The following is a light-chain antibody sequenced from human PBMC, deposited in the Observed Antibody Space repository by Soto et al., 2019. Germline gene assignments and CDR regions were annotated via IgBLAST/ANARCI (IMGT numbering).Light chain of an antibody. CDR3: QQRSNWPPFT. J-gene: IGKJ5*01. V-gene: IGKV3-11*01. CDR2: DAS. Sequence: EIVLTQSEATLSLSPGERGTLSCRASQSVSSYLAWYQQKPGQAPRLLIYDASNRATGIPARFSGSGSGTDFTLTTSSLEPEDFAVYYCQQRSNWPPFTFGQGTLLEIK. CDR1: QSVSSY.